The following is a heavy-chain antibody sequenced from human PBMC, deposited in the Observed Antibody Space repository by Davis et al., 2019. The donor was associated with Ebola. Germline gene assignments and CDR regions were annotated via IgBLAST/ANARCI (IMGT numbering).Heavy chain of an antibody. Sequence: PGGSLRLSCAASGFTFSSYAMSWVRQAPGKGLEWVSAISGSGGSTYYADSVKGRFTISRDNSKNTLYLQMNSLRAEDTAVYYCAKVEDIVVVVAATPSSPFDYWGQGTLVTVSS. J-gene: IGHJ4*02. D-gene: IGHD2-15*01. V-gene: IGHV3-23*01. CDR1: GFTFSSYA. CDR3: AKVEDIVVVVAATPSSPFDY. CDR2: ISGSGGST.